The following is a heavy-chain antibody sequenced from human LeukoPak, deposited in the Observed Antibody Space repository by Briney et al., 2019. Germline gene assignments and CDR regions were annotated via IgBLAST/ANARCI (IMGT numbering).Heavy chain of an antibody. J-gene: IGHJ3*02. CDR1: GFTFSSYA. CDR3: ARDYDLSAFDI. Sequence: GGSLRLSCAASGFTFSSYAMSWVRQAPGKGLEWVSVIYSGGSTYYADSVKGRFTISRDNSKNTLYLQMNSLRAEDTAVYYCARDYDLSAFDIWGQGTMVTVSS. D-gene: IGHD3-16*01. CDR2: IYSGGST. V-gene: IGHV3-66*01.